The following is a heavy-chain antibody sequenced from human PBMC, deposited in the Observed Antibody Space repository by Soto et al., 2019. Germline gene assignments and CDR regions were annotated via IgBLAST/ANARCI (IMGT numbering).Heavy chain of an antibody. CDR3: ARGVVGATFGRPPPY. D-gene: IGHD1-26*01. V-gene: IGHV3-30-3*01. CDR1: GFTFSSYA. Sequence: QVQLVESGGGVVQPGRSLRLSCAASGFTFSSYAMHWVRQAPGKGLEWVAVISYDGSNKYYADSVKGRFTISRDNSKNTLYLQMNSLRAEDTAVYYCARGVVGATFGRPPPYWGQGTLVTVSS. CDR2: ISYDGSNK. J-gene: IGHJ4*02.